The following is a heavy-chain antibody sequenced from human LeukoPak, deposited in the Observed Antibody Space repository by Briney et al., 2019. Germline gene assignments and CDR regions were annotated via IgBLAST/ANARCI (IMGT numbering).Heavy chain of an antibody. D-gene: IGHD3-3*01. Sequence: GGSLRLSCAASGFTFSSYSMNWVRQAPGKGLEWVAVISYDGSNKYYADSVKGRFTISRDNSKNTLYLQMNSLRDEDTAVYYCARDRFDFWSGPGYWGQGILVTVSS. CDR1: GFTFSSYS. J-gene: IGHJ4*02. CDR3: ARDRFDFWSGPGY. CDR2: ISYDGSNK. V-gene: IGHV3-30*03.